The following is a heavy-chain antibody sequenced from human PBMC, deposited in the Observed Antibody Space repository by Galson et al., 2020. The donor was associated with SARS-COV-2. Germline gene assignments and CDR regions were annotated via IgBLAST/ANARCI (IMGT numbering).Heavy chain of an antibody. Sequence: GGSLRLSCTASGFTFGAYAMSWFRQAPGKGLEWLSFIRSKTYRQTPEYAASVKGRFTISRDDSKSIVYLQMDSLKIEDTAVYYCTRDRDKPGSTAGYWGQGTLVTVSS. D-gene: IGHD2-21*02. CDR1: GFTFGAYA. J-gene: IGHJ4*02. CDR2: IRSKTYRQTP. CDR3: TRDRDKPGSTAGY. V-gene: IGHV3-49*03.